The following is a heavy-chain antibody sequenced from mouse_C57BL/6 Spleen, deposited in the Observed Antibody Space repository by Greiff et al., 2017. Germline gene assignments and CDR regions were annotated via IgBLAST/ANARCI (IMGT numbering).Heavy chain of an antibody. CDR3: ARYGGDGNYFDY. CDR1: GYTFTSYG. CDR2: IYPRSGNT. V-gene: IGHV1-81*01. Sequence: QVQLQQSGAELARPGASVKLSCKASGYTFTSYGISWVKQRTGQGLEWIGEIYPRSGNTYYNEKFKGKATLTADKSSSTAYMELRSLTSDDSAVYFCARYGGDGNYFDYWGQGTTLTVSS. D-gene: IGHD1-1*01. J-gene: IGHJ2*01.